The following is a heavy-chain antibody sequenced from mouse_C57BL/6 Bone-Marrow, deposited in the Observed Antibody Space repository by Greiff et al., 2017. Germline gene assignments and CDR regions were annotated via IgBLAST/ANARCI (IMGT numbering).Heavy chain of an antibody. Sequence: QVQLQQSGPELVKPGASVKISCKASGYAFSSSWMNWVKQRPGKGLEWIGRIYPGDGDTNYNGKFKGKATLTADKSSSTAYMQLSSLTSEDSAVYFCARRYYYGSSYVEVYYCDYWGQGTTLTVSS. V-gene: IGHV1-82*01. CDR1: GYAFSSSW. CDR3: ARRYYYGSSYVEVYYCDY. J-gene: IGHJ2*01. CDR2: IYPGDGDT. D-gene: IGHD1-1*01.